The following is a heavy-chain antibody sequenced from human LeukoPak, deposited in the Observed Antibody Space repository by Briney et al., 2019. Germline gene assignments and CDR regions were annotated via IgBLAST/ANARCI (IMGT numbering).Heavy chain of an antibody. Sequence: SVTVSCKASGYTFTRYYMHWVRQAPGQGLEWMGLIKPGGTNTNYAQKFRGRVPVTRDTSTSTVYMDLSSLRSEETAMYFCAREESGGYFDYWGQGTLVTVSS. CDR3: AREESGGYFDY. CDR2: IKPGGTNT. V-gene: IGHV1-46*01. CDR1: GYTFTRYY. D-gene: IGHD2-8*02. J-gene: IGHJ4*02.